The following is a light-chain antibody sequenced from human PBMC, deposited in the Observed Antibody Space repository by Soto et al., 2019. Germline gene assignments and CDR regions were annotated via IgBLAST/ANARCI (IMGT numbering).Light chain of an antibody. J-gene: IGLJ2*01. Sequence: QSVLTQPPSVSGAPGQRVTISCIGGSSNIGAGYNVHWYQQLPGTAPKLLISGDNNRPSGVPDRFSGSKSGTSASLAITGLQDEDEADYYCQSYYRSLSGSRVVFGGGTQLTVL. CDR1: SSNIGAGYN. CDR3: QSYYRSLSGSRVV. V-gene: IGLV1-40*01. CDR2: GDN.